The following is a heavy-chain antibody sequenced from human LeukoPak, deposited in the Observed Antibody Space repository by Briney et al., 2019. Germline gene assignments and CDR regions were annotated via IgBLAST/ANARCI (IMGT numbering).Heavy chain of an antibody. D-gene: IGHD1-1*01. V-gene: IGHV4-59*08. CDR2: IYYSGST. J-gene: IGHJ3*02. Sequence: PSDTLTLTCTVSGGPISSYYWSWMRQPPGKGLEWIGYIYYSGSTNYNPSLKSRVTISVDTSKNQFSLKLSSVTAADTAVYYCARHATGAFDIWGQGTMVTVSS. CDR3: ARHATGAFDI. CDR1: GGPISSYY.